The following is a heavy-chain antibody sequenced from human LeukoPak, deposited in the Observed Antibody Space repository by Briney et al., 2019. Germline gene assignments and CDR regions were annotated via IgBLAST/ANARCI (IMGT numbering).Heavy chain of an antibody. D-gene: IGHD6-13*01. V-gene: IGHV4-30-4*01. CDR3: AREGVTGYST. J-gene: IGHJ4*02. CDR1: GGSISSGDYY. CDR2: IYYSGST. Sequence: SQTLPLTCTVSGGSISSGDYYWSWIRQPPGKGLEWIGYIYYSGSTYHNPSLKSRVTISVDTSKNQFSLKLSSVTAADTAVYYCAREGVTGYSTWGQGTLVTVSS.